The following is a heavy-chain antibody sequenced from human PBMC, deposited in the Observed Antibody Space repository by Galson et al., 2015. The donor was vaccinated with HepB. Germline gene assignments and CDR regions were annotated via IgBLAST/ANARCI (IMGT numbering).Heavy chain of an antibody. CDR1: RFIFSNYA. D-gene: IGHD3-22*01. J-gene: IGHJ3*02. CDR3: AKDRYYRDGSGSFDGFDI. Sequence: SLRLSCAASRFIFSNYAMGWVRQAPGKGLEWVSSITAGGGTTYYADSAKGRFFISRDNSKNTLHLQMNSLRAEDTAIYYCAKDRYYRDGSGSFDGFDIWGQGTMVTVSS. CDR2: ITAGGGTT. V-gene: IGHV3-23*01.